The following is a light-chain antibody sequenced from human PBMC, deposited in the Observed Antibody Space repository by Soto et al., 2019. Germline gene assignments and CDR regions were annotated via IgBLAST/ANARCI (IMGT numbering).Light chain of an antibody. V-gene: IGKV3-11*01. Sequence: EIVLTQSPATLSLSPGERATLSCRASQSVGIYLGWYQQRPGQAPRLLIYDASNRAAGIPGRFSGSGSGTDFTLTINSLEPEDFAVYYCQYRNTWPPAFGQGTRLGIK. J-gene: IGKJ5*01. CDR3: QYRNTWPPA. CDR1: QSVGIY. CDR2: DAS.